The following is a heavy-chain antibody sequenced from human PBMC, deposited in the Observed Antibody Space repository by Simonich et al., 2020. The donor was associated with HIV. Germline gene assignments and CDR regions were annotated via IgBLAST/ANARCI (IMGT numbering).Heavy chain of an antibody. CDR2: IYPGCSYT. Sequence: EVQLVQSGAEVKKPGESLKISCKGSGYSFTSYWIGWVRQIPGKGHEWMVIIYPGCSYTRYSPSFQGQVTMSADKSISTAYLQWSSLKASDTAMYYCARQGYSGSLYYYYYYMDVWGKGTTVTVSS. V-gene: IGHV5-51*01. CDR3: ARQGYSGSLYYYYYYMDV. CDR1: GYSFTSYW. D-gene: IGHD1-26*01. J-gene: IGHJ6*03.